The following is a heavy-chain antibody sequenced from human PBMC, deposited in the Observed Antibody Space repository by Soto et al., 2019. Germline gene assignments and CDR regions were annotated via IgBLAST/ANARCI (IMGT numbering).Heavy chain of an antibody. J-gene: IGHJ4*02. CDR1: GVSISSSNW. V-gene: IGHV4-4*02. CDR3: ALSSGASFY. Sequence: QVQLQESGPGLVKPSGTLSLTCAVSGVSISSSNWWSWVRQPPGKGLEWIGEIYHSGSTNYNPSLKSRVTISXXXXXNQFSLKLSSVXAADTAVYYCALSSGASFYWGQGTLVTVSS. D-gene: IGHD2-15*01. CDR2: IYHSGST.